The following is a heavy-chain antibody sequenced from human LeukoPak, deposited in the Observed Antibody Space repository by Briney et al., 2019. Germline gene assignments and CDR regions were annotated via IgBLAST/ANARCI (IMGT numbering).Heavy chain of an antibody. D-gene: IGHD5-18*01. CDR3: AKCEDSYGNDALDI. V-gene: IGHV3-23*01. Sequence: PGGSLRLSCAASGITFSTYAMTWVRQAPGKGPEWVSYIRGGGAVTHYADSVKGRFTISRDNSKNTLYLQMSSLRAEDTAVYYCAKCEDSYGNDALDIWGQGTMVTVSS. CDR1: GITFSTYA. CDR2: IRGGGAVT. J-gene: IGHJ3*02.